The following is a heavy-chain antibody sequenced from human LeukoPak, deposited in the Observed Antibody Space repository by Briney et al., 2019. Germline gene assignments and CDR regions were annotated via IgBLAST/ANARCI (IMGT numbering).Heavy chain of an antibody. D-gene: IGHD2-15*01. J-gene: IGHJ6*02. Sequence: GRSLRLSCAASGFTFSSYGMHWVRQAPGKGLEWVAVIWYDGSNKYYADSVKGRFTISRDNSKNTLYLQMNSLRAEDTAVYYCARDTYCSGGSCYSYYGMDVWGQGTTVTVSS. CDR3: ARDTYCSGGSCYSYYGMDV. CDR2: IWYDGSNK. V-gene: IGHV3-33*01. CDR1: GFTFSSYG.